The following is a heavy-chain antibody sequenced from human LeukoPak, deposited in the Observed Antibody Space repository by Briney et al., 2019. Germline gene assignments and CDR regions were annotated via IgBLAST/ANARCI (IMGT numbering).Heavy chain of an antibody. J-gene: IGHJ4*02. CDR1: GGSISSYY. CDR2: IYYSGST. V-gene: IGHV4-59*01. Sequence: PSETLSLTCTVPGGSISSYYWSWIRQPPGKGLEWIGYIYYSGSTNYNPSLKSRVTISVDTSKNQFSLKLSSVTAADTAVYYCARANYYGSGSYYGLYDYWGQGTLVTVSS. CDR3: ARANYYGSGSYYGLYDY. D-gene: IGHD3-10*01.